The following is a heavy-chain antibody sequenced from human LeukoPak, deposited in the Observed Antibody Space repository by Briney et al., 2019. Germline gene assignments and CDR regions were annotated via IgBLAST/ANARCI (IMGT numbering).Heavy chain of an antibody. V-gene: IGHV4-34*01. CDR2: INHSGST. CDR3: ARGSGIAARPIDY. CDR1: GGSFSGYY. D-gene: IGHD6-6*01. J-gene: IGHJ4*02. Sequence: SETLSLTCAVYGGSFSGYYWSWIRQPPGKGLEWIGEINHSGSTNYNPPLKSRVTISVDTSKNQFSLKLSSVTAADTAVYYCARGSGIAARPIDYWGQGTLVTVSS.